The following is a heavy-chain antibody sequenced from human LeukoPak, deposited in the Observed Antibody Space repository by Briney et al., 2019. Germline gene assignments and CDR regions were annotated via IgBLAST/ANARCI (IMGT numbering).Heavy chain of an antibody. CDR1: GGSISSYY. CDR3: ARVPTGVVNNWFDP. Sequence: PSETLSLTCTVSGGSISSYYWSWIRQPAGRGLEWIGRIYTSGSTNYNPSLKSRVTMSVDTSKNQFPLKLSSVTAADTAVYYCARVPTGVVNNWFDPWGQGTLVTVSS. J-gene: IGHJ5*02. V-gene: IGHV4-4*07. D-gene: IGHD3-3*01. CDR2: IYTSGST.